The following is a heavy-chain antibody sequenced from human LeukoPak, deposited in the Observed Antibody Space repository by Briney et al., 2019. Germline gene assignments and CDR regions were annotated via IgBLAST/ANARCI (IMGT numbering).Heavy chain of an antibody. CDR2: IYYSGST. CDR3: ARALRGYSGYDLFNFDY. D-gene: IGHD5-12*01. Sequence: PSETLSLTCTVSGGSISSYYWSWIRQPPGKGLEWIGYIYYSGSTNYNPSLKSRVTISVYTSKNQFSLKLSSVTAADTAVYYCARALRGYSGYDLFNFDYWGQGTLVTVSS. J-gene: IGHJ4*02. CDR1: GGSISSYY. V-gene: IGHV4-59*01.